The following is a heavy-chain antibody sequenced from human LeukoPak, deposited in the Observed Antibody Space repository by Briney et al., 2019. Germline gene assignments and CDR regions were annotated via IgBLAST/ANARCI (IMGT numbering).Heavy chain of an antibody. CDR3: ARDGYYDSSGYYFPDY. V-gene: IGHV4-61*01. CDR1: GGSISSGSYY. Sequence: SETLSLTCTVSGGSISSGSYYWTWIRQPPGKGLEWIGYIYYSGSTDYNPSLKSRVTISVDTSKNQFSLKLSSVTAADTAVYYCARDGYYDSSGYYFPDYWGQGTLVTVSS. CDR2: IYYSGST. D-gene: IGHD3-22*01. J-gene: IGHJ4*02.